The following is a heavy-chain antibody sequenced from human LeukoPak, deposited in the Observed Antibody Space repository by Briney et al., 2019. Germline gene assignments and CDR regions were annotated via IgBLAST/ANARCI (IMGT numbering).Heavy chain of an antibody. CDR1: GFTFSSYA. CDR3: AKDIHVSGNKRYSPDY. CDR2: ISGSGGST. D-gene: IGHD1-26*01. J-gene: IGHJ4*02. V-gene: IGHV3-23*01. Sequence: GGSLRLSCAASGFTFSSYAMSWVRQAPGKGLEWVSAISGSGGSTYYADSVKGRFTISRDNSKNTLYLQMNSLRAEDTAVYYCAKDIHVSGNKRYSPDYWGQGTLVTVSS.